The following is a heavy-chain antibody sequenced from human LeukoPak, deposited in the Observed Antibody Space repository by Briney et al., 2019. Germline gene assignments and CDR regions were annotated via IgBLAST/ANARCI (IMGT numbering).Heavy chain of an antibody. V-gene: IGHV3-23*01. J-gene: IGHJ4*02. CDR2: IGGYDGGT. CDR3: AKVPAYSGYDFDY. CDR1: GFNFNSYG. Sequence: GGSLRLSCAASGFNFNSYGMNWVRQAPGKGLEWVAGIGGYDGGTPYADSVKGRFTISRDNSKNTLYLQMNSLRAEDTAVYYCAKVPAYSGYDFDYWGQGTLVTVSS. D-gene: IGHD5-12*01.